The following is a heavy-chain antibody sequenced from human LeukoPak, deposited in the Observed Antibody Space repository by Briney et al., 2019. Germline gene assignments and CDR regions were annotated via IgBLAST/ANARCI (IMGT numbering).Heavy chain of an antibody. D-gene: IGHD6-19*01. CDR2: INWNGNEK. J-gene: IGHJ3*02. Sequence: SGGSLRLSCEVSGFRFDDHGMSWVRQAPGKGLEWVSGINWNGNEKGYVDSVKGRFTISRDNAKNSLYLEMNSLRAEDTAFYYCVRDRATGWYRNDCDMWGQGTMVTVSS. CDR1: GFRFDDHG. CDR3: VRDRATGWYRNDCDM. V-gene: IGHV3-20*04.